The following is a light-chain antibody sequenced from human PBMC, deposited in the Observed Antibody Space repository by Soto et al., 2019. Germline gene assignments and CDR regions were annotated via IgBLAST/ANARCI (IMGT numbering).Light chain of an antibody. V-gene: IGKV3-15*01. CDR1: QRVSSN. J-gene: IGKJ5*01. Sequence: EIVMTQSPATLSVSPGERATLSCRASQRVSSNLAWYQQKRGQASRLLIYGASTRATGIPARFSGSGSGTEFTLTISSLQSEDFAVYYCQQYNNWPPITFGQGTRLEIK. CDR2: GAS. CDR3: QQYNNWPPIT.